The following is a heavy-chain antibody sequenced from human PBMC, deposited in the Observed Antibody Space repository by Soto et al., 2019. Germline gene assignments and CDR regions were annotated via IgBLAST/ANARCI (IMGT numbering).Heavy chain of an antibody. V-gene: IGHV1-69*01. J-gene: IGHJ4*02. Sequence: QVQMVQSGAEVKKPGSSARVSCKVSGGTFSRHSISWVRQAPGQGLEWMGGIIPIFDATQYAQKFQGRLTVTVAECTTTFYMDLCGLRPEDMALYYCARDLTSVRGEWGQGTLVTVS. CDR2: IIPIFDAT. D-gene: IGHD3-16*01. CDR3: ARDLTSVRGE. CDR1: GGTFSRHS.